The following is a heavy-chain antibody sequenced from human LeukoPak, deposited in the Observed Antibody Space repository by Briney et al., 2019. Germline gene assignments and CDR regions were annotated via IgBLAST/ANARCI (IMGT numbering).Heavy chain of an antibody. Sequence: GSVKVSCKASGYAFTGYYMHWVRQAPGQGLEWMGWINPNSGGTNYAQKFQGRVTMTRDTSISTAYMELSRLRSDDTAVYYCARVLYYYDSSGYLYWGQGTLVTVSS. CDR3: ARVLYYYDSSGYLY. V-gene: IGHV1-2*02. D-gene: IGHD3-22*01. CDR1: GYAFTGYY. J-gene: IGHJ4*02. CDR2: INPNSGGT.